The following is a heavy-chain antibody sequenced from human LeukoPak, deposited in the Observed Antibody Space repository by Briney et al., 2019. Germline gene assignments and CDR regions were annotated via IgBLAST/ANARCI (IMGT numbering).Heavy chain of an antibody. CDR1: GGSISSGGYS. Sequence: TLSLTCAVSGGSISSGGYSWSWIRQPPGKGLEWIGYIYYSGSTYYNPSLKSRVTISVDTSKNQFSLKLSSVTAADTAVYYCARDTKQWLVRGGVFDYWGQGTLVTVSS. V-gene: IGHV4-30-4*07. CDR2: IYYSGST. J-gene: IGHJ4*02. CDR3: ARDTKQWLVRGGVFDY. D-gene: IGHD6-19*01.